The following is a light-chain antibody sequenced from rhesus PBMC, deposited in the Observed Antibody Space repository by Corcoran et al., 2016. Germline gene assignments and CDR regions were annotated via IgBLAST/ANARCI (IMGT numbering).Light chain of an antibody. CDR3: QHSYSTPLT. J-gene: IGKJ4*01. CDR2: KAS. CDR1: ENVNNY. V-gene: IGKV1-74*01. Sequence: DIQMTQSPSSLSASVGDRVTITCRASENVNNYLHWYQQKPGKAPKLLNYKASRLQSGVPSRFSGSGSGTDFTLTIRSLQPEDFAAYYCQHSYSTPLTFGGGTKVELK.